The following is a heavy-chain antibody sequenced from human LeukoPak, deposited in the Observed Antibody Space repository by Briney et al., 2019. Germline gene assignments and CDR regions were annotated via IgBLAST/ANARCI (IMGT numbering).Heavy chain of an antibody. CDR3: ALIERDY. J-gene: IGHJ4*02. CDR1: GFTFRSYG. V-gene: IGHV3-30*03. Sequence: GRSLRLSCAASGFTFRSYGMHWVRQAPGKGLEWVAVISYDGSNKYYADSVKGRFTISRDNSKNTLYLQMNSLRAEDTAVYYCALIERDYWGQGTLVTVSS. CDR2: ISYDGSNK. D-gene: IGHD3-22*01.